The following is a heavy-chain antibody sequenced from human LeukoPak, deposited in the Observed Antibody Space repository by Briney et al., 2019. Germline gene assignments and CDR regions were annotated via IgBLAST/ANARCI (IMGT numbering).Heavy chain of an antibody. CDR3: AKDLSGSYLLGYYFDY. CDR2: ISWNSGSI. D-gene: IGHD1-26*01. CDR1: GFTFDDYA. J-gene: IGHJ4*02. Sequence: PGGSLRLSCAASGFTFDDYAMHWVRQAPGKGLEWVSGISWNSGSIGYADSVKGRFTISRDNAKNSLYLQMNSLRAEDTALYYCAKDLSGSYLLGYYFDYWGQGTLVTVSS. V-gene: IGHV3-9*01.